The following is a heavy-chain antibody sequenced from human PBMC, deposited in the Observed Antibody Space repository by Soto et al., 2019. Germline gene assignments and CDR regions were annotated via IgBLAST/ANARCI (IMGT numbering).Heavy chain of an antibody. D-gene: IGHD3-10*02. J-gene: IGHJ5*01. CDR2: IFYSGST. Sequence: PSETLSLTCTVSGGSISSYYWSWIRQPPGKGPEWIGFIFYSGSTSYNPSLKSRVTISIDTSEYQFSLKLNSVTAADTAVYYCASMIGDPVLSFDSWGQGTLVTVSS. CDR1: GGSISSYY. CDR3: ASMIGDPVLSFDS. V-gene: IGHV4-59*01.